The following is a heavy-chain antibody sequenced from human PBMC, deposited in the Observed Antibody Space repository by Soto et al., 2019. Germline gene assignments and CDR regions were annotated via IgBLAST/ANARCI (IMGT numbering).Heavy chain of an antibody. CDR2: IYYSGST. D-gene: IGHD3-22*01. Sequence: SETLSLTCTVSGGSISSYYWSWIRQPPGKGLEWIGYIYYSGSTNYNPSLKSRVTISVDTSKNQFPLKLSSVTAADTAVYYCARTKDYYDSSGYDIAFDIWGQGTMVTVSS. CDR3: ARTKDYYDSSGYDIAFDI. J-gene: IGHJ3*02. V-gene: IGHV4-59*01. CDR1: GGSISSYY.